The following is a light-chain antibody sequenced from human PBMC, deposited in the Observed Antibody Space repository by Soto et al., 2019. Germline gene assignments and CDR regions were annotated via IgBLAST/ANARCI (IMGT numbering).Light chain of an antibody. Sequence: SYELTQPPSVSVAPGKTARITCGGNNIGSKSVHWYQQKPGQAPVLVIYYDSDRPSGIPERFSGSNSGNTATLTISRVEAGDEAGYYCQVWDSSSDLNYVFGTGTKVTVL. CDR2: YDS. J-gene: IGLJ1*01. CDR1: NIGSKS. CDR3: QVWDSSSDLNYV. V-gene: IGLV3-21*04.